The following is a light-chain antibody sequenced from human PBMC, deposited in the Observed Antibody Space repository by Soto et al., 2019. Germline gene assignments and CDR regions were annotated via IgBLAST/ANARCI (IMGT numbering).Light chain of an antibody. Sequence: EIVTTQSPATLSLSPGERATLSCRASQSVSSNLAWYQQKPGQAPRLLIYGASTRATGIPARFSGSGSGTEFTLTISSLQSEDFAVYYCQQYNNWPQTFGQGTKVEIK. J-gene: IGKJ1*01. CDR3: QQYNNWPQT. CDR2: GAS. CDR1: QSVSSN. V-gene: IGKV3-15*01.